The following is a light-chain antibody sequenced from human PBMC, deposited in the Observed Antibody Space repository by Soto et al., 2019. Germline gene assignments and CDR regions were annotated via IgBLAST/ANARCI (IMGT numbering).Light chain of an antibody. CDR3: QQYGSSRT. J-gene: IGKJ1*01. CDR2: GAS. Sequence: EIGLTQSPGTLSLSPGQRATLSCRASQSVSSSYLAWYQQKPGQAPRLFIYGASSRPTGIPDRFSGSGSGTDFTLTISRLEPEDFAVYYCQQYGSSRTFGQGPMVDIK. CDR1: QSVSSSY. V-gene: IGKV3-20*01.